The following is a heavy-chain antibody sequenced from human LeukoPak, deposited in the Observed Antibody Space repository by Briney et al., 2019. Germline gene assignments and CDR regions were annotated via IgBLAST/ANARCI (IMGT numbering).Heavy chain of an antibody. V-gene: IGHV3-21*01. CDR3: ARDSVPFLEWSTVDY. J-gene: IGHJ4*02. CDR2: ISSSSSYI. CDR1: GFTFSSYS. D-gene: IGHD3-3*01. Sequence: GGSLRLSCAASGFTFSSYSMNWVRQAPGKGLEWVSSISSSSSYIYYADSVKGRFTISRDNAKNSLYLQMNSLRAEDTAVYYCARDSVPFLEWSTVDYWGQGTLVTVSS.